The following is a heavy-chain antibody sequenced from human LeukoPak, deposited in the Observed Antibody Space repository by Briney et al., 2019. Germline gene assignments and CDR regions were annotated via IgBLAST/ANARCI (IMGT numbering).Heavy chain of an antibody. V-gene: IGHV1-18*01. CDR1: GYTFTSYG. Sequence: ASVKVSCKASGYTFTSYGISWVRQAPGQGLEWMGWISAYKGNTNYAQKLQGRVTMTTDTSTSTAYMELRSLRSDDTAVYYCARDGEPAAIPYWFDPWGQGTLVTVSS. J-gene: IGHJ5*02. CDR2: ISAYKGNT. CDR3: ARDGEPAAIPYWFDP. D-gene: IGHD2-2*02.